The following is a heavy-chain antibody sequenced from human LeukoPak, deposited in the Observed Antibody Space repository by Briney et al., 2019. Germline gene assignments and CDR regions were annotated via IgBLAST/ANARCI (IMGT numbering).Heavy chain of an antibody. J-gene: IGHJ6*02. D-gene: IGHD2-8*02. CDR1: GDSVSSNSAA. CDR2: TYYRSKWYN. Sequence: SQTLPLTCAISGDSVSSNSAAWNWIRQSPSRGLEWLVRTYYRSKWYNDYAVSVKSRITINPDTSKNQFSLQLNSVTPEDTAVYYCAREAWSRGNSYYGIDVWGQGTTVTVSS. V-gene: IGHV6-1*01. CDR3: AREAWSRGNSYYGIDV.